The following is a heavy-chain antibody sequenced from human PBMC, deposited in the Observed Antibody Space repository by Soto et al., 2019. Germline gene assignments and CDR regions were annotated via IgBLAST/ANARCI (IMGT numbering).Heavy chain of an antibody. Sequence: QVQLVQSGAEVKKPGSSVKVSCKASGGTFSRYTISWVRQAPGQGLEWMGRIIPILGIANYAQKFQGRVTITADKSTSTAYMELSSLRAEDTAVYYCARAHNEGYCSGGSCYSYDYWGQGTLVTVSS. CDR3: ARAHNEGYCSGGSCYSYDY. V-gene: IGHV1-69*02. CDR2: IIPILGIA. J-gene: IGHJ4*02. D-gene: IGHD2-15*01. CDR1: GGTFSRYT.